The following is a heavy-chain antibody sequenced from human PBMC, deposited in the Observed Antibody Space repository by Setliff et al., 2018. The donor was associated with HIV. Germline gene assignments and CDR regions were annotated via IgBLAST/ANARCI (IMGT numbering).Heavy chain of an antibody. CDR3: ARQVIGVYAFDM. J-gene: IGHJ3*02. D-gene: IGHD3-16*02. V-gene: IGHV4-39*01. CDR2: IYYSGST. CDR1: GGSISSSSYY. Sequence: SETLSLTCNVSGGSISSSSYYWGWIRQPPGKGLEWIGSIYYSGSTYYNPSLKSRVTISVDTSQNQFSLNLRSVTAADTAIYYCARQVIGVYAFDMWGQVTMVTVSS.